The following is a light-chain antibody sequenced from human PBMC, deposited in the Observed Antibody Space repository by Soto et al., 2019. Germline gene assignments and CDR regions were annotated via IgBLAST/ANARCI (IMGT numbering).Light chain of an antibody. Sequence: EVLMTQSPDTLYVSPGERVTLSCRASQSVSDKLAWYQQKPGQGPRLLVYRASTRTLGIPARFSGSESGTEFTLTISRLQSEDFAIYYCQQYNTWPITFGQGTRLEIK. CDR2: RAS. CDR3: QQYNTWPIT. V-gene: IGKV3-15*01. CDR1: QSVSDK. J-gene: IGKJ5*01.